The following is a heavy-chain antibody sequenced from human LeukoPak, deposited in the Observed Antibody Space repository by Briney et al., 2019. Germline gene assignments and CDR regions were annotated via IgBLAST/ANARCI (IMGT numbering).Heavy chain of an antibody. CDR1: GGSISSGGYY. CDR3: ARDPRGYSYGSPFDL. Sequence: SETLSLTCTVSGGSISSGGYYWSWLRQHPGKGLEWIGYIYYSGSTYYNPSLKSRVTISVDTSKNQFSLKLSSVTAADTAVYYCARDPRGYSYGSPFDLWGRGTLVTVSS. D-gene: IGHD5-18*01. J-gene: IGHJ2*01. CDR2: IYYSGST. V-gene: IGHV4-31*03.